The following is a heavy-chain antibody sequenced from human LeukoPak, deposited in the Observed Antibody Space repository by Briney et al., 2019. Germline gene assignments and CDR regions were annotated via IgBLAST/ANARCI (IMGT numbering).Heavy chain of an antibody. J-gene: IGHJ3*02. CDR3: AKVLTGYSRTFDAFDI. CDR1: GFTFSSYA. D-gene: IGHD6-13*01. CDR2: ISGSGGST. V-gene: IGHV3-23*01. Sequence: PGGFLRLSCAASGFTFSSYAMSWVRQAPGKGLEWVSAISGSGGSTYYADSVKGRFTISRDNSKNTLYLQMNSLRAEDTAVCYCAKVLTGYSRTFDAFDIWGQGTMVTVSS.